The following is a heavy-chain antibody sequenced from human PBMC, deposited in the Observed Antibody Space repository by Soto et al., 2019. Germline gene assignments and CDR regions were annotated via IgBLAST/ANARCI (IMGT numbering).Heavy chain of an antibody. CDR3: ARLLRNYYYYGMDA. CDR1: GGSLSSSSYY. CDR2: IYYSGST. V-gene: IGHV4-39*01. Sequence: SETRSLTFTLSGGSLSSSSYYWGWIRQPPGKGLEWIGSIYYSGSTYYNPSLKSRVTISVDTSKNQFSLKLSSVTAADTAVYYCARLLRNYYYYGMDAWGQGTTVTVSS. J-gene: IGHJ6*02.